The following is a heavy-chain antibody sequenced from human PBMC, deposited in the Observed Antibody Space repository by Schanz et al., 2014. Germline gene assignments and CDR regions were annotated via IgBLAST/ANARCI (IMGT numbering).Heavy chain of an antibody. CDR1: GFTFSSYG. CDR3: ARGIITMVRGGDVGAFDI. Sequence: VQLVESGGGVVQPGRSRRLSCEASGFTFSSYGMHWVRQAPGKGPEWVALVWSDGNTKYYVDSVKGRFTISRDNSMNTLHLQMDSLRAEDTAVYYCARGIITMVRGGDVGAFDIWGQGTMVTGSS. D-gene: IGHD3-10*01. V-gene: IGHV3-33*08. CDR2: VWSDGNTK. J-gene: IGHJ3*02.